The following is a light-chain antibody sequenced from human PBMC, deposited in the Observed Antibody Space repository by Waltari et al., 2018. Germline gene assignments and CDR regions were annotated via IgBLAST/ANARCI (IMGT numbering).Light chain of an antibody. CDR3: GTWHSTLSTVV. Sequence: QSVLTQPPSVSAAQGQKVTISCSGSSSTIGYNYVSWYQQLPGTAPRLLIYDNDQRPSGIPDRFSASKSGSSATLVITGLQTGDEADYYCGTWHSTLSTVVFGGATKVTVL. CDR1: SSTIGYNY. V-gene: IGLV1-51*01. CDR2: DND. J-gene: IGLJ2*01.